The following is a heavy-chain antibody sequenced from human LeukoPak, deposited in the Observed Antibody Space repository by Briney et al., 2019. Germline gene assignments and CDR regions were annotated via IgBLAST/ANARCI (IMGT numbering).Heavy chain of an antibody. CDR2: INPNSGGT. V-gene: IGHV1-2*02. CDR3: ARMGVTDCSSTSCHTPGDAFDI. Sequence: GASVKVSCKASGYTFTRYYMHWVRQAPGQGLEWMGWINPNSGGTNYAQKFQGRVTMTRDTSISTAYMELSRLRSDDTAVYYCARMGVTDCSSTSCHTPGDAFDIWGQGTMVTVSS. CDR1: GYTFTRYY. J-gene: IGHJ3*02. D-gene: IGHD2-2*02.